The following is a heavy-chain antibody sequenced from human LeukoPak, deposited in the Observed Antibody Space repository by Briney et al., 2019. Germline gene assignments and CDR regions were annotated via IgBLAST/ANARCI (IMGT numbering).Heavy chain of an antibody. CDR3: ARRGTAVTYFDY. CDR1: GFTFSSYN. V-gene: IGHV3-48*01. CDR2: ITTGSGTI. Sequence: GGSLRLSCAASGFTFSSYNMNWVRQAPGKGLEWLSYITTGSGTIYYADSVKGRFTISRDNGKNSLYLQMNGLRVEDTAVYYCARRGTAVTYFDYWGQGTLVTVSS. D-gene: IGHD4-23*01. J-gene: IGHJ4*02.